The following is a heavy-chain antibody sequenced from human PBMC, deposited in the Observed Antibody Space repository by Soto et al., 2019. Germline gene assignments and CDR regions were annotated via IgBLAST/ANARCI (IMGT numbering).Heavy chain of an antibody. CDR2: IFWDDDK. V-gene: IGHV2-5*02. CDR3: AHRPLGFATRFAS. J-gene: IGHJ5*01. CDR1: GFSLTTTGVG. D-gene: IGHD2-15*01. Sequence: QITLKESGPTLVKPTQTLTLTCTFSGFSLTTTGVGVGWVRQPPGKALEWLALIFWDDDKRYSQSLKSRLTITKDTSKRQVVLTTTNMDPVDTATYYCAHRPLGFATRFASWGQGTMVTVSS.